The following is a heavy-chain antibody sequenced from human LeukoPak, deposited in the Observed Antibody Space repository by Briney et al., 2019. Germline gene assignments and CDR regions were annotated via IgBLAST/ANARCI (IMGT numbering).Heavy chain of an antibody. CDR1: GFTFSSYS. D-gene: IGHD1-26*01. V-gene: IGHV3-21*01. CDR3: ARDYKWELPPRAIDY. Sequence: GGSLRLSCAASGFTFSSYSMNWVRQAPGKGLEWVSSISSSSSYIYYADSVKGRFTISRDNAKNSLYLQMNSLRAEGTAVYYCARDYKWELPPRAIDYWGQGTLVTVSS. J-gene: IGHJ4*02. CDR2: ISSSSSYI.